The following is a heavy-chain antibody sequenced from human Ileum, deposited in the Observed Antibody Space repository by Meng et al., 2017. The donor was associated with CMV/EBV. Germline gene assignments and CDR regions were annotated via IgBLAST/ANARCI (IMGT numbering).Heavy chain of an antibody. CDR2: IYYSGST. J-gene: IGHJ4*02. D-gene: IGHD1-26*01. CDR1: GGSISSSSYY. V-gene: IGHV4-39*07. CDR3: ARDLGRSGSYGY. Sequence: VSGGSISSSSYYWGWIRQPPGKGLEWIGSIYYSGSTYYNPSLKSRVTISVDTSKNQFSLKLSSVAAADTAVYYCARDLGRSGSYGYWGQGTLVTVSS.